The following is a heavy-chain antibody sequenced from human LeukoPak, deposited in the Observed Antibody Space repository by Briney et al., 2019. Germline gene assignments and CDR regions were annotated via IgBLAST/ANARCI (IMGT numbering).Heavy chain of an antibody. CDR2: IYYSGST. J-gene: IGHJ4*02. CDR1: GGSISRGDYY. V-gene: IGHV4-30-4*01. Sequence: PSETLSLTCTVSGGSISRGDYYWSWIRQPPGKGLEWIGYIYYSGSTYYNPSLKSRVTISVDTSKNQFSLKLSSVTAADTAVYYCARDATYYYDSSGGFDYWGQGTLVTVSS. D-gene: IGHD3-22*01. CDR3: ARDATYYYDSSGGFDY.